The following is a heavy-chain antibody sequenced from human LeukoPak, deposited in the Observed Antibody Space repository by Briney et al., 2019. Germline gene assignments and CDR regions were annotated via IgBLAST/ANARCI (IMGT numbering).Heavy chain of an antibody. CDR1: GFTFSSYE. CDR3: AKDRKDHTALDY. Sequence: GGSLRLSCAASGFTFSSYEMNWVRQAPGKGLEWVSAISGSGGSTYYADSVKGRFTISRDNSKNTLYLQMNSLRAEDTAVYYCAKDRKDHTALDYWGQGTLVTVSS. J-gene: IGHJ4*02. V-gene: IGHV3-23*01. D-gene: IGHD5-18*01. CDR2: ISGSGGST.